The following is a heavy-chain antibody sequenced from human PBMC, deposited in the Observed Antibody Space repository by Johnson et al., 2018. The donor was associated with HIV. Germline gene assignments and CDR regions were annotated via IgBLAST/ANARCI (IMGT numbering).Heavy chain of an antibody. J-gene: IGHJ3*02. Sequence: VQLVESGGGVVQPGRSLRLSCAASGFTFSTYDMHWVRQAPGKGLEWVAFIQYDATNRYYVDSVKGRFTISRENYKNSFYLHMNSLRAGDTAVYYCARRSITSDGFDIWGQGTMVTVSS. CDR3: ARRSITSDGFDI. CDR1: GFTFSTYD. D-gene: IGHD2-2*01. CDR2: IQYDATNR. V-gene: IGHV3-30*14.